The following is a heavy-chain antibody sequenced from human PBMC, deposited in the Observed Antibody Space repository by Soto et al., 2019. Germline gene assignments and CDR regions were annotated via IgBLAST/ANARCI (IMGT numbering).Heavy chain of an antibody. Sequence: EVQLVESGGGLVQPGGSLRLSCAASGFTLSSYWMSWVRQAPGKGLEWVANIKQDGSDKYYVDSVKGRFTMSRDNAENSLYLQMNSLRAEDTAVYYCASAPWHTLGYWGQGTLVTVSS. J-gene: IGHJ4*02. CDR2: IKQDGSDK. CDR3: ASAPWHTLGY. V-gene: IGHV3-7*03. CDR1: GFTLSSYW. D-gene: IGHD2-2*02.